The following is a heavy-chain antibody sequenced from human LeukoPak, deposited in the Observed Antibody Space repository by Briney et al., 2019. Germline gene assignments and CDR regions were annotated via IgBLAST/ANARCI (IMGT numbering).Heavy chain of an antibody. J-gene: IGHJ4*02. CDR3: ARKEGTH. CDR1: GDSISSDF. V-gene: IGHV4-59*01. Sequence: SETLPLTCTVSGDSISSDFWSWIRQPPGKGLEWIGYMYYSGSTNYNPSLKSRVTMSVDTSKNQFSLKLSSVTAADTAVYYCARKEGTHWGQGTLVTVSS. D-gene: IGHD1-1*01. CDR2: MYYSGST.